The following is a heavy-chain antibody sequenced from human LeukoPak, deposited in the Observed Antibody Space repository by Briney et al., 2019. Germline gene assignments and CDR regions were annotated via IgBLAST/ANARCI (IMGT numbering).Heavy chain of an antibody. CDR2: MSHDGNKK. V-gene: IGHV3-30-3*01. Sequence: PGGTLRLSCAASGVTFSDDNMHWGREAPGPGLDWVALMSHDGNKKYFAASVKGRFTISRDHSKNTVALQLNSLRAEDTAVYYCARDLIGRYTFDYCGQGTLVTVSS. CDR1: GVTFSDDN. D-gene: IGHD3-10*01. J-gene: IGHJ4*02. CDR3: ARDLIGRYTFDY.